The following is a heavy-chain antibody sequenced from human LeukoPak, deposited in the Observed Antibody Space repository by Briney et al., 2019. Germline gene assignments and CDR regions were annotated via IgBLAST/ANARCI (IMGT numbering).Heavy chain of an antibody. Sequence: ASVKVSCKASGYTFTSYGISWVRQAPGQGLEWMGWINPNSGGTNYAQKFQGRVTMTRDTSISTAYMELSRLRSDDTAVYYCARVRAVAGTELPYWGQGTLVTVSS. CDR3: ARVRAVAGTELPY. V-gene: IGHV1-2*02. CDR1: GYTFTSYG. CDR2: INPNSGGT. J-gene: IGHJ4*02. D-gene: IGHD6-19*01.